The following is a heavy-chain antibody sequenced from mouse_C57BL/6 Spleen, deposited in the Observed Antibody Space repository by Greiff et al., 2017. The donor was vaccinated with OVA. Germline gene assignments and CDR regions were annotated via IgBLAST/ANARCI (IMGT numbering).Heavy chain of an antibody. V-gene: IGHV1-9*01. CDR2: ILPGSGST. CDR1: GYTFTGYW. CDR3: ARREGGAFDY. J-gene: IGHJ2*01. Sequence: QVQLQQSGAELMKPGASVKLSCKATGYTFTGYWIEWVKQRPGHGLEWIGEILPGSGSTNYNDKFKGKATFTADTSSNTAYMQLSSLTTEDSAIYCCARREGGAFDYWGKGTTLTVSS.